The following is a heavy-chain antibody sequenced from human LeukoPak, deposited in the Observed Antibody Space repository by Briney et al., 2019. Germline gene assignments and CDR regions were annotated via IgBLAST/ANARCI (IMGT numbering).Heavy chain of an antibody. CDR3: VRGNDYGGPHY. J-gene: IGHJ4*02. Sequence: GGSLRLSCAASGFTFSSYSMNWVRQAPGKGLEWVSSISSSISYIYYADSVMGRFTISRDNAKNSLYLQMNSLRAEDAAVYYCVRGNDYGGPHYWGQGTLVTVSS. V-gene: IGHV3-21*01. CDR1: GFTFSSYS. CDR2: ISSSISYI. D-gene: IGHD4-23*01.